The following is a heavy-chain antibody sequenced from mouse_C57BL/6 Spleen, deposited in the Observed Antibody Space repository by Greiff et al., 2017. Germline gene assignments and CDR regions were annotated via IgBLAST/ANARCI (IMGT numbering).Heavy chain of an antibody. D-gene: IGHD2-5*01. Sequence: EVKLMESGGGLVKPGGSLKLSCAASGFTFSDYGMHWVRQAPEKGLEWVAYISSGSSTIYYADTVKGRFTISRDNAKNTLFLQMTSLRSEDTAMYYCANAYYSNFAWFAYWGKGTLVTVSA. CDR1: GFTFSDYG. V-gene: IGHV5-17*01. J-gene: IGHJ3*01. CDR2: ISSGSSTI. CDR3: ANAYYSNFAWFAY.